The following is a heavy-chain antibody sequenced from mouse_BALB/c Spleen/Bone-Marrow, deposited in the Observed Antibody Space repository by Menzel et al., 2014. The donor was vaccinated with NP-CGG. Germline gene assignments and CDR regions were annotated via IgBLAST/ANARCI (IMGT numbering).Heavy chain of an antibody. CDR2: VSTGSTII. CDR3: ARSHFYGNYFDY. J-gene: IGHJ2*01. CDR1: GFTFSNFG. Sequence: EVQLVESGGGLVQPGGSRKLSCAASGFTFSNFGMHWFRQSPEKGLEWVAFVSTGSTIIYYADTVKGRFTISRDNPENTPFLQMTSLRSEDTAIYYCARSHFYGNYFDYWGQGTTLTVSS. D-gene: IGHD2-1*01. V-gene: IGHV5-17*02.